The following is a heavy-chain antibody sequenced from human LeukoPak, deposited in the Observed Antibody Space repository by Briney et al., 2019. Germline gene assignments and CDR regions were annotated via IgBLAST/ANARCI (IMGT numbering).Heavy chain of an antibody. J-gene: IGHJ4*02. CDR1: GYTFTGYY. CDR2: INPNSGGT. D-gene: IGHD3-22*01. Sequence: ASVKVSCKASGYTFTGYYMHWVRQAPGQGLEWMGWINPNSGGTNYAQKFQGRVTMTMDTSISTAYMELSRLRSDDTAVYYCARGGSYYDSSGYYYGSFDYWGQGTLVTVSS. V-gene: IGHV1-2*02. CDR3: ARGGSYYDSSGYYYGSFDY.